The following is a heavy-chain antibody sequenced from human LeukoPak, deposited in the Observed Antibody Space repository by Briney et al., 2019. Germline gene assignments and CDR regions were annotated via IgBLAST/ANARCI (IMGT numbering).Heavy chain of an antibody. Sequence: SGTLSLTCTVSGDSINSLDLWSWVRQPPGKGLGWIGEMYLSGTTPSNPSVKSRVTISIDKSKNQFFLNLSSVTAADTAVYYCAGLVGRYSSGLYYYYFDYWGQGTLVTVSS. CDR3: AGLVGRYSSGLYYYYFDY. D-gene: IGHD3-22*01. CDR2: MYLSGTT. V-gene: IGHV4-4*02. J-gene: IGHJ4*02. CDR1: GDSINSLDL.